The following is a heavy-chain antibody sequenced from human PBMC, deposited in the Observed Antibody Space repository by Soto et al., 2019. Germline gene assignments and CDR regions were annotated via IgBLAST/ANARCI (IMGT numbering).Heavy chain of an antibody. Sequence: QVQLVESGGGVVQSGRSLRLSCAASGFTFSINAMHWVRQTPGTGLECVAIMSYDGSNKYYADSVKGRFTISRDNSKNTLYLQMNSLRAEDTAVYYCARDQTGITTAGGGRIDYWGQGTLVTVSS. CDR3: ARDQTGITTAGGGRIDY. D-gene: IGHD6-13*01. CDR1: GFTFSINA. V-gene: IGHV3-30-3*01. J-gene: IGHJ4*02. CDR2: MSYDGSNK.